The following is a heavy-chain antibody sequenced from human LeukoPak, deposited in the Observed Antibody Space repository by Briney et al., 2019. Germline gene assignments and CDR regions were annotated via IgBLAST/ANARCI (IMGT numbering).Heavy chain of an antibody. V-gene: IGHV1-69*04. CDR3: ARVPGYGDYYHCFDY. CDR2: IIPILGIA. D-gene: IGHD4-17*01. CDR1: GGTFSSYA. Sequence: SVKVSCKASGGTFSSYAISWVRQAPGQGLEWMGRIIPILGIANYAQKFQGRVTITADKSTSTAYMELSSLRSEDTAVYYCARVPGYGDYYHCFDYWGQGTLVTVSS. J-gene: IGHJ4*02.